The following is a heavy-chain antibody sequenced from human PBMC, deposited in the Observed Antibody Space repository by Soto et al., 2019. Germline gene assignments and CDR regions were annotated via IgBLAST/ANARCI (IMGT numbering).Heavy chain of an antibody. CDR1: GFTFSGYS. CDR3: VREDILGVRSFDY. J-gene: IGHJ4*02. D-gene: IGHD3-9*01. CDR2: ISSGSKTI. Sequence: VGSLRLSCAASGFTFSGYSVNWVRQAPGKGLEWISYISSGSKTIYYAESVKGRFAVSRDNARNSQYLQMNSLRDEDTAVYYCVREDILGVRSFDYWGQGTLVTVSS. V-gene: IGHV3-48*02.